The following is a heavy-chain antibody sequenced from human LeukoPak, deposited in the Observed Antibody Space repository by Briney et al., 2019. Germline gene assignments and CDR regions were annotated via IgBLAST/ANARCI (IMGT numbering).Heavy chain of an antibody. CDR1: GFTFSSYT. CDR2: ITSTSTYI. D-gene: IGHD3-16*02. V-gene: IGHV3-21*01. J-gene: IGHJ4*02. Sequence: GGSLRLSCAASGFTFSSYTINWVRQAPGKGLEWVSSITSTSTYIYYADSVKGRFTISRDNAKNSLYLQMNSLRAEDTAVYYCARGPELSSPMYWGQGTLVTVSS. CDR3: ARGPELSSPMY.